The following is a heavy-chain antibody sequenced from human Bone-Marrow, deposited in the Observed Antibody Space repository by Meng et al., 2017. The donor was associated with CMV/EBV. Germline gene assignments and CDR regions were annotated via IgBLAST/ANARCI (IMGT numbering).Heavy chain of an antibody. V-gene: IGHV4-59*01. CDR2: IYYSGST. CDR3: ARDERRGYCSSASCPDYGMDV. J-gene: IGHJ6*02. Sequence: GSLRLSCTVSGGSISSYYWSWIRQPPGKGLEWIGYIYYSGSTNYNPSLKSRVTISVDTSKNQFSLKLSSVTAADTAVYYCARDERRGYCSSASCPDYGMDVWGQGTTVTVYS. D-gene: IGHD2-2*01. CDR1: GGSISSYY.